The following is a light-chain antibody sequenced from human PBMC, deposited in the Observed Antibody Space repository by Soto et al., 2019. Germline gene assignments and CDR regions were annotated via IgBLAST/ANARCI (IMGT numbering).Light chain of an antibody. CDR3: SSYTSSNTTVV. V-gene: IGLV2-14*01. CDR2: EVS. Sequence: QSALTQPASVSGSPGQSITISCTGTSSDVGGYNYVSWYQQHPGKAPKLMIYEVSNRPSGVSNRFSGSKSGNTASLTISGLQAEDEADDYCSSYTSSNTTVVFGGGTKLTVL. CDR1: SSDVGGYNY. J-gene: IGLJ2*01.